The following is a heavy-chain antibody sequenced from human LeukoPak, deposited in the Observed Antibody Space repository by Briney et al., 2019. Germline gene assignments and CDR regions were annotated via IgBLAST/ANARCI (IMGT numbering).Heavy chain of an antibody. CDR3: AAYSYGRDRRFDY. CDR2: ISSSSSYI. CDR1: GFTFSSYS. J-gene: IGHJ4*02. V-gene: IGHV3-21*04. D-gene: IGHD5-18*01. Sequence: KPGGSLRLSCAASGFTFSSYSMNWVRQAPGKGLEWVSSISSSSSYIYYADSVKGRFTISRDNAKNSLYLQMNSLRAEDTAVYYCAAYSYGRDRRFDYWGQGTLVTVSS.